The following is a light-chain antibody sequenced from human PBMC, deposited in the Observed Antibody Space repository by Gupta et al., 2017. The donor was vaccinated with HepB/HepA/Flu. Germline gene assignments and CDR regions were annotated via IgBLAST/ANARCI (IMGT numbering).Light chain of an antibody. Sequence: QSALPQPASVSGSPGQSITISCTGTSSDVGGYNYVSWYQQHPGKAPKLMIYDVSNRPSGVSNRFSGSKSGNTASLTISGLQAEDEADYYCSSYTSSSTLEVFGGGTKLTAL. V-gene: IGLV2-14*01. CDR3: SSYTSSSTLEV. CDR2: DVS. J-gene: IGLJ2*01. CDR1: SSDVGGYNY.